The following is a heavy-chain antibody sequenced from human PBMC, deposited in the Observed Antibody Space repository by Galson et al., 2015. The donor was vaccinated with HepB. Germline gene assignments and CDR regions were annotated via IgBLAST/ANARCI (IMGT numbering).Heavy chain of an antibody. CDR3: ARHVGESGSYGMDV. J-gene: IGHJ6*02. D-gene: IGHD2-15*01. Sequence: LSLTCAVSGASTSSNTYYWSWIRQPPGRGLECVGSIYYTGTTYYNPSLKSRVTISLDTSKNHFSLKLRSVTAADTAVYYCARHVGESGSYGMDVWGQGTTVTVSS. CDR2: IYYTGTT. CDR1: GASTSSNTYY. V-gene: IGHV4-39*01.